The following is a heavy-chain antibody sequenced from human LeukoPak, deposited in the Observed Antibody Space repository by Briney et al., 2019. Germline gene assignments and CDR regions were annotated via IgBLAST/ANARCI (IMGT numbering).Heavy chain of an antibody. D-gene: IGHD1-26*01. V-gene: IGHV3-7*01. CDR2: IKGDESAR. CDR3: ARDVVGSLDY. CDR1: GFTFSTYC. Sequence: QPGGSLRLSCAASGFTFSTYCMAWVRQAPGKGLEWVANIKGDESARHQADSVKGRFTISRDNTQNSVYLQMSSLRGEDTAVYYCARDVVGSLDYWGQGTLVTVSS. J-gene: IGHJ4*02.